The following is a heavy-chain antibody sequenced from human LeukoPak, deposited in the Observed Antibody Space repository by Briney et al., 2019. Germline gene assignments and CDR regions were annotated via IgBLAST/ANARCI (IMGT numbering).Heavy chain of an antibody. Sequence: GGSLRLSCEASGFTFSTYAMNWVRQAQGKGLEWVSYISSSSGAIYYADSVKGRFTISRDNAKNSLYLQMNSLSAEDTAVYYCARLAAAGQGFDYWGQGTLVTVSS. CDR2: ISSSSGAI. CDR3: ARLAAAGQGFDY. CDR1: GFTFSTYA. V-gene: IGHV3-48*01. J-gene: IGHJ4*02. D-gene: IGHD6-13*01.